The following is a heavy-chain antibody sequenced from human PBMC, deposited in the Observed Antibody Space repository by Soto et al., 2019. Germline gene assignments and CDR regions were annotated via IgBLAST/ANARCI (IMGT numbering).Heavy chain of an antibody. Sequence: EVQLLDSGGGLVQPGGSLRLSCAAYGFTFSNYAMTWVRQGPGKGLEWVSGISGSGGSSYYADSVKGRFTISRDNSKSTLYLQMNSLRAEDTAVYYCAKAYFVWSSEQPYYFDYWGQGTLVTVSS. J-gene: IGHJ4*02. CDR1: GFTFSNYA. D-gene: IGHD3-16*01. CDR3: AKAYFVWSSEQPYYFDY. CDR2: ISGSGGSS. V-gene: IGHV3-23*01.